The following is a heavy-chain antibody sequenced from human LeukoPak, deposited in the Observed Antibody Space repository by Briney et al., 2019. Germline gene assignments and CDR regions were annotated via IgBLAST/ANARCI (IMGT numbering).Heavy chain of an antibody. CDR2: IIPTLEIA. Sequence: GALVKVSCKASGGTFSSYAISWVRQAPGQGLEWMGRIIPTLEIANYAQKFQGRVTISADKSTSTAYMEMSSLRPEDTAVYYCARVISGTWLWFWGQGTLVTVSS. CDR1: GGTFSSYA. D-gene: IGHD1-14*01. J-gene: IGHJ4*02. CDR3: ARVISGTWLWF. V-gene: IGHV1-69*04.